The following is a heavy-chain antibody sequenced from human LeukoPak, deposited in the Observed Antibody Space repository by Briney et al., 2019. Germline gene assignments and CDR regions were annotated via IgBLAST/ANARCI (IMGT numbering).Heavy chain of an antibody. CDR2: ISSSSSTI. D-gene: IGHD3-10*01. CDR1: GFTFSTYS. Sequence: PGGSLRLSCAASGFTFSTYSMNWVRPAPGKGLEWVSYISSSSSTIYYADSVKGRFTISRDNAKNSLYLQMNSLRAEDTAVYYCARDDQSSGGFVDYWGQGTLVTVSS. CDR3: ARDDQSSGGFVDY. V-gene: IGHV3-48*01. J-gene: IGHJ4*02.